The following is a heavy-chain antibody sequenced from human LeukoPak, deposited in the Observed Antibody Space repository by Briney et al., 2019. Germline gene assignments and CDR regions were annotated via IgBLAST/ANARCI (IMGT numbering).Heavy chain of an antibody. D-gene: IGHD3-10*01. CDR3: ARASGSYGSGSYYYYGMDV. CDR2: IFRSGST. J-gene: IGHJ6*04. V-gene: IGHV4-38-2*01. Sequence: SETLSLTCAVSGYSISSGYYWGWIRQPPGQGLEWIGSIFRSGSTYYNPSLKSRVNMSVDTSKNQISLKLSSVTAADTAVYYCARASGSYGSGSYYYYGMDVWGKGTTVTVTS. CDR1: GYSISSGYY.